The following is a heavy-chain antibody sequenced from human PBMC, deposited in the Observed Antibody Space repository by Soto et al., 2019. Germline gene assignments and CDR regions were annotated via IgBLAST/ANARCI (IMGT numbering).Heavy chain of an antibody. CDR2: ISAAGDP. D-gene: IGHD1-1*01. CDR3: ATTDRDFYGLDV. Sequence: EVQLVESGGGLVQPGGSLRLSCEASGFTFRNYDMHWVRQGTGKGLEWVSGISAAGDPDYADSVEGRFTISRENAQNSFFLQMNSLRVGATAVYYCATTDRDFYGLDVWGQGTTVIVSS. CDR1: GFTFRNYD. J-gene: IGHJ6*02. V-gene: IGHV3-13*05.